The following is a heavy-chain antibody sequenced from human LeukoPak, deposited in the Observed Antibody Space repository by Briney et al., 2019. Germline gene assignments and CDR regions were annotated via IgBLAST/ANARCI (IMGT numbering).Heavy chain of an antibody. V-gene: IGHV4-34*01. CDR3: ARAPTRGIDY. CDR2: INHSGST. D-gene: IGHD1/OR15-1a*01. CDR1: GGSISSYY. J-gene: IGHJ4*02. Sequence: SETLSLTCTVSGGSISSYYWSWIRQPPGKGLEWIGEINHSGSTNYNPSLKSRVTISVDTSKNQFSLKLSSVTAADTAVYYCARAPTRGIDYRGQGTLVTVSS.